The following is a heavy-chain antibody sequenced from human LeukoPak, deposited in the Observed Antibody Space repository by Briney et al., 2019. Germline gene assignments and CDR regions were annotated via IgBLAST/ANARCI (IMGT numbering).Heavy chain of an antibody. Sequence: GGSLRLSCAASGFTFSSYAMSWVRQAPGQGLEWVSAISGSGGSTYYADSVKGRFTISRDNSKNTLYLQMNSLRAEDTAVYYCAKSGYYDSSGYYQEYFQHWGQGTLVTVSS. CDR2: ISGSGGST. J-gene: IGHJ1*01. D-gene: IGHD3-22*01. CDR1: GFTFSSYA. V-gene: IGHV3-23*01. CDR3: AKSGYYDSSGYYQEYFQH.